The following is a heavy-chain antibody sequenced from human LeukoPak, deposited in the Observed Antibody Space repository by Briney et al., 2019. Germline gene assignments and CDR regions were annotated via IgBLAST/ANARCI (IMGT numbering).Heavy chain of an antibody. CDR2: IFPGDSVT. CDR1: GYSFTTYW. J-gene: IGHJ6*03. D-gene: IGHD3-3*01. Sequence: GESLKISCEGSGYSFTTYWIGWVRQMPGKGLEWMGIIFPGDSVTRYSPSFQGQVTISADKSISTAYLQWSSLEASDTAIYYCARSLGRVAYYYMDVWGKGTTVTVSS. V-gene: IGHV5-51*01. CDR3: ARSLGRVAYYYMDV.